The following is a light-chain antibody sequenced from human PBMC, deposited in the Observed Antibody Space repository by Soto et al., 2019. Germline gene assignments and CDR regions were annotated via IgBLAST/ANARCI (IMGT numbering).Light chain of an antibody. J-gene: IGKJ2*01. CDR1: QSVIKY. CDR2: DAS. V-gene: IGKV3-11*01. CDR3: QQRSDWPPYT. Sequence: EIVLTQSPATLSLSPGERATLSCRASQSVIKYLAWYQQKPGQAPRLLIYDASNRATGIPARFIGSGSGTDFTLTISSLEPEDFAVYYCQQRSDWPPYTFGQGTKLEIK.